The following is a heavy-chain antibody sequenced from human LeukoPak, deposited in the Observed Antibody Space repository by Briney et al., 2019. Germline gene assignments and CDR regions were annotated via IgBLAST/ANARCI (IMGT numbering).Heavy chain of an antibody. CDR3: ARDYYGSGSYHY. Sequence: GGSLRLSCAASGFTFSSYSMNWVRQAPGKGLGWVSSISSSSSYIYYADSVKGRFTISRDNAKNSLYLQMNSLRAEDTAVYYCARDYYGSGSYHYWGQGTLVTVSS. J-gene: IGHJ4*02. CDR1: GFTFSSYS. CDR2: ISSSSSYI. V-gene: IGHV3-21*01. D-gene: IGHD3-10*01.